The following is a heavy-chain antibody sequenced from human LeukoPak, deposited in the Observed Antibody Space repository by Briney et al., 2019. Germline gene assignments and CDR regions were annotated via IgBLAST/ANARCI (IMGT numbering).Heavy chain of an antibody. CDR3: ARIMVRGVTYYYYGMDV. J-gene: IGHJ6*02. CDR1: GGTFSSYA. D-gene: IGHD3-10*01. Sequence: SVKVSCKASGGTFSSYAISWVRQAPGQGLEWMGRIIPILGIANYAQKFQGRVTITADKSTSTAYMELSSLRSEDTAVYYCARIMVRGVTYYYYGMDVWGQGTTVTVSS. V-gene: IGHV1-69*04. CDR2: IIPILGIA.